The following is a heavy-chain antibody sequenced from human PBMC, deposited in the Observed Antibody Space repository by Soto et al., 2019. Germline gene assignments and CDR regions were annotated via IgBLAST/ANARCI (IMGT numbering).Heavy chain of an antibody. Sequence: ASVKVSCKASGYTFTGYYMHWVRQAPGQGLEWMGWINPNSGGTNYAQKFQGWVTMTRDTSISTAYMELSRLRSDDTAVYYCARGEEGSVAPAFDIWGQGTMVTVSS. CDR3: ARGEEGSVAPAFDI. V-gene: IGHV1-2*04. CDR2: INPNSGGT. CDR1: GYTFTGYY. J-gene: IGHJ3*02.